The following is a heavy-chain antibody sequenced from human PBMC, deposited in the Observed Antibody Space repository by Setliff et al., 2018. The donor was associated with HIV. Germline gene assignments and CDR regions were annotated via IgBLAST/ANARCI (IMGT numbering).Heavy chain of an antibody. D-gene: IGHD6-19*01. CDR3: ARNPRIAVAGTDYYYYMDV. V-gene: IGHV1-46*01. CDR2: INPSGGST. CDR1: GYTFTSHY. Sequence: ASVKVSCKASGYTFTSHYMHWVRQAPGQGLEWMGIINPSGGSTSYAQKFQGRVTMTSDTSTSTVYMDLSSLRSEDTAVYYCARNPRIAVAGTDYYYYMDVWGKGTTVTVSS. J-gene: IGHJ6*03.